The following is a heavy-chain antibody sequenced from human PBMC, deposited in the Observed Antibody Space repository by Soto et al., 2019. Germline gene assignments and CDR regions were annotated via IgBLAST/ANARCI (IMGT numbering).Heavy chain of an antibody. CDR3: AREVVTTKWYFDN. V-gene: IGHV3-30*04. CDR1: GFTFSGFS. Sequence: PGGSLRLSCRTSGFTFSGFSMHWFRQAPGKGLEWVAVIGSTNVKYYADSVKGRFTISRDNSQDTLYLQMDGLRPDDTGVYFCAREVVTTKWYFDNWGQGSLVTVSS. CDR2: IGSTNVK. J-gene: IGHJ4*02. D-gene: IGHD1-1*01.